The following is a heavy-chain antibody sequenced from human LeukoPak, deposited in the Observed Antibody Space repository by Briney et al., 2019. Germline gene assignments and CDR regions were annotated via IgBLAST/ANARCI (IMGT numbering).Heavy chain of an antibody. CDR3: ARATAMAPYYFDY. V-gene: IGHV4-39*07. J-gene: IGHJ4*02. Sequence: SETLSLTCTVSGGSISSSSYYWGWIRQPPGKGLEWIGSIYYSGSTYYNPSLKSRVTISVDTSKNQFSLKLSSVTAADTAVYYCARATAMAPYYFDYWGQGTLVTVSS. CDR2: IYYSGST. D-gene: IGHD5-18*01. CDR1: GGSISSSSYY.